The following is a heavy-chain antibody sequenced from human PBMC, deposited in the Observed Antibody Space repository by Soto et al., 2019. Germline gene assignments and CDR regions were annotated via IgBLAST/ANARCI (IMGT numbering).Heavy chain of an antibody. CDR2: INHSGST. CDR1: GGSFSGYY. Sequence: PSETLSLTCAVYGGSFSGYYWSWIRQPPGKGLEWIGEINHSGSTNYNPSLKSRVTISVDTSKNQFSLKLSSVTAADTAVYYCARGARYSSRWYWWFDPWGKGTLVTVSS. D-gene: IGHD6-13*01. J-gene: IGHJ5*02. CDR3: ARGARYSSRWYWWFDP. V-gene: IGHV4-34*01.